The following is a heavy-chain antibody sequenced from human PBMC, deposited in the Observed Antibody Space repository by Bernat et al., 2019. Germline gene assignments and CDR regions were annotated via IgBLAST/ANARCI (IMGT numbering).Heavy chain of an antibody. V-gene: IGHV3-23*01. CDR1: GFTFSSYA. Sequence: EVQLLESGGGLVQPGGSLRLSCAASGFTFSSYAMSWVRQAPGKGLEWVSAISGSGGSTYCADSVKGRFTISRDNSKNTLYLQMNSLRAEDTAVYYCAKGEGYSYGYDYWGQGTLVTVSS. CDR2: ISGSGGST. CDR3: AKGEGYSYGYDY. J-gene: IGHJ4*02. D-gene: IGHD5-18*01.